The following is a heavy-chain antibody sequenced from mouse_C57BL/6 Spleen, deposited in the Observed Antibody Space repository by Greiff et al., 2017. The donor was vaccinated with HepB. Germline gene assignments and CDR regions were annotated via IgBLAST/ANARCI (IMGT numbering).Heavy chain of an antibody. CDR2: ISDGGSYT. Sequence: EVMLVESGGGLVKPGGSLKLSCAASGFTFSSYAMSWVRQTPEKRLEWVATISDGGSYTYYPDNVKGRFTISRDNAKNNLYLQMSHLKSEDTAMYYCASYGSSLYYYAMDYWGQGTSVTVSS. CDR3: ASYGSSLYYYAMDY. J-gene: IGHJ4*01. D-gene: IGHD1-1*01. CDR1: GFTFSSYA. V-gene: IGHV5-4*03.